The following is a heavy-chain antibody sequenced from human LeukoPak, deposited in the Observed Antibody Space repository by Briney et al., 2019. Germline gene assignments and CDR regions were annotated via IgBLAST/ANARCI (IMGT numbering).Heavy chain of an antibody. Sequence: GGSLRLSCAASGFTFSSYGMHWVRQAPGKGLEWVAVIWYDGSNKYYADSVKGRFTISRDNSKNTLYLQMNSLRAEDTAVYYCERDRSYSSRNLVRSGPFDYWGQGTLVTVSS. CDR3: ERDRSYSSRNLVRSGPFDY. J-gene: IGHJ4*02. CDR1: GFTFSSYG. V-gene: IGHV3-33*01. CDR2: IWYDGSNK. D-gene: IGHD6-13*01.